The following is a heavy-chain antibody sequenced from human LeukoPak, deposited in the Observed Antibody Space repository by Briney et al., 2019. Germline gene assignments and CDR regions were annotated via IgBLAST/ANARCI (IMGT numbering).Heavy chain of an antibody. Sequence: GGSLRLSCAASGFTFRNFGMNWVRQAPGKGLQWVSGIGPGGDKKYYGDSFEGRFTISRDNSKTTLYLQMNSLRDEDTAVYYCAGDLISGSGSLGYWGQGTLVTVSS. V-gene: IGHV3-23*01. D-gene: IGHD3-10*01. J-gene: IGHJ4*02. CDR3: AGDLISGSGSLGY. CDR1: GFTFRNFG. CDR2: IGPGGDKK.